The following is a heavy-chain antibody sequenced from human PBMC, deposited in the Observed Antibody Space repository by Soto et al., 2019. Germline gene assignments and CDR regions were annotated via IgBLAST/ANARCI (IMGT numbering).Heavy chain of an antibody. Sequence: GGSLRLSCAASGFTFSNYAMSWVRQAPGKRLEWVSRVSATAGTTYYTDSVKGRFTISIDNSRNTVYLQMNSLRAVDTAVYYCSKDRLAGGFDYWGQGTLVTVSS. CDR3: SKDRLAGGFDY. V-gene: IGHV3-23*01. J-gene: IGHJ4*02. CDR2: VSATAGTT. D-gene: IGHD3-16*01. CDR1: GFTFSNYA.